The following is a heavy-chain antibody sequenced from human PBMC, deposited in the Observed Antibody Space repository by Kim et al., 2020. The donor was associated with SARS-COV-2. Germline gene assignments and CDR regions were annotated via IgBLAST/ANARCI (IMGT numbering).Heavy chain of an antibody. CDR3: ARNEGLNIPVAGIVH. D-gene: IGHD6-19*01. V-gene: IGHV3-9*01. Sequence: GGSLRLSCAASGFTFEDFAMQWVRQRPGKGPEWVAGISWDGSLTGYAASVKGRFSISRDNARNSVTLQMRRLTSDDTAFYFCARNEGLNIPVAGIVHWGQ. J-gene: IGHJ1*01. CDR2: ISWDGSLT. CDR1: GFTFEDFA.